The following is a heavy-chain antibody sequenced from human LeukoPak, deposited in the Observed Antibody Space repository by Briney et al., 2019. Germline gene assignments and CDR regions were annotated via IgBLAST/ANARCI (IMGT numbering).Heavy chain of an antibody. V-gene: IGHV1-46*01. CDR1: GYTFTSCY. CDR2: INPSGGST. CDR3: AREVVYYCGSGRSYGMDV. J-gene: IGHJ6*04. D-gene: IGHD3-10*01. Sequence: ASVKVSCKASGYTFTSCYMHWVRQAPGQGLEWMGIINPSGGSTSYAQKFQGRVTMTRDTSTSTVYMELSSLRSEDTAVYYCAREVVYYCGSGRSYGMDVWGKGTTVTVPS.